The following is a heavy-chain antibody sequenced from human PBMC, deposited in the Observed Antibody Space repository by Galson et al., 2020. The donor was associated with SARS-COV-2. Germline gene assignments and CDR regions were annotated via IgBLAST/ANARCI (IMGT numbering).Heavy chain of an antibody. V-gene: IGHV1-46*01. Sequence: ASVKVSCKASGYTFTSYYMHWVRQAPGQGLEWMGIINPSGGSTSYAQKFQGRVTMTRDTSTRTVYMELSSLRSEDTAVYYCARDPTVTTYLGDCRYHYYGMDVWGQGTTVSVSS. D-gene: IGHD4-4*01. CDR3: ARDPTVTTYLGDCRYHYYGMDV. J-gene: IGHJ6*01. CDR2: INPSGGST. CDR1: GYTFTSYY.